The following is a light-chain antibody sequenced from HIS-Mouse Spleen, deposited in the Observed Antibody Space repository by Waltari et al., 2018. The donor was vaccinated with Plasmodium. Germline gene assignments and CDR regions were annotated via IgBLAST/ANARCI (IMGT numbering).Light chain of an antibody. Sequence: EIVSTQSPATLSLSRGARATLSCRASQSVRSYLAWYQQNPGQAPSLLIYDASNRATGIPARFSGSGSGTDFTLTISSLEPEDFAVYYCQQRSNWPRVLTFGGGTKVEIK. J-gene: IGKJ4*01. CDR3: QQRSNWPRVLT. V-gene: IGKV3-11*01. CDR1: QSVRSY. CDR2: DAS.